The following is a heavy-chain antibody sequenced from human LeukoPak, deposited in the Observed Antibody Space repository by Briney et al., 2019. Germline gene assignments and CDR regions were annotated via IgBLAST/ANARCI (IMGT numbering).Heavy chain of an antibody. V-gene: IGHV3-11*04. CDR1: GFTFSDYY. CDR3: ARDRGTTSSAGYYFDY. J-gene: IGHJ4*02. Sequence: GGSLRLSCAASGFTFSDYYMSWIRQAPGKGLEWVSYISSSGSTIYYADSVKGRFTISRDNSKNTLYLQMNSLRAEDTAVYYCARDRGTTSSAGYYFDYWGQGTLVTVSS. D-gene: IGHD6-6*01. CDR2: ISSSGSTI.